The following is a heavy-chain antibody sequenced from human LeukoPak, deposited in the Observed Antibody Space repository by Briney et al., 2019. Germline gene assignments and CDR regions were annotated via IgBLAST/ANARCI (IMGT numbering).Heavy chain of an antibody. CDR1: GFTFSSYA. D-gene: IGHD6-19*01. Sequence: GGSLRLSCAASGFTFSSYAMSWVCQAPGKGLEWVSAISGSVVSTYYADSVKCRFTISRYNSKNTLYLQMNSLRDEDTAVYYCARWSLNSSGYNSREYFQHWGQGTLVTVSS. CDR3: ARWSLNSSGYNSREYFQH. V-gene: IGHV3-23*01. CDR2: ISGSVVST. J-gene: IGHJ1*01.